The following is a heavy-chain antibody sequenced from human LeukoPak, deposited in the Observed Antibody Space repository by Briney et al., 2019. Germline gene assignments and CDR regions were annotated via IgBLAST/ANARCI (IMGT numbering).Heavy chain of an antibody. J-gene: IGHJ6*02. CDR3: ARGMFDNSGHYYYFYYALDV. Sequence: RASVKVSCKASGYTFTSYHIDWVRQAPGQGPEWMGWMNAESGHTGYAQNLEGRVTMTRDTSTNTAYMELRSLRSEDTAVYFCARGMFDNSGHYYYFYYALDVWGQGTTVTVSS. V-gene: IGHV1-8*01. CDR1: GYTFTSYH. D-gene: IGHD3-22*01. CDR2: MNAESGHT.